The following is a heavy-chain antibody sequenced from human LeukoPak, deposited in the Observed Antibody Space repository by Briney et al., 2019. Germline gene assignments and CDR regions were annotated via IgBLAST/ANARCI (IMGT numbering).Heavy chain of an antibody. J-gene: IGHJ4*02. CDR1: GGTFSSYT. CDR3: ARSPTIFGVVKGIHDY. D-gene: IGHD3-3*01. CDR2: IIPILGIA. V-gene: IGHV1-69*02. Sequence: ASVKVSCKASGGTFSSYTISWVRQAPGQGLEWMGRIIPILGIANYAQKFQGRVTITADKSTSTAYMELSSLRSEDTAVYYCARSPTIFGVVKGIHDYWGQGTLVTVSS.